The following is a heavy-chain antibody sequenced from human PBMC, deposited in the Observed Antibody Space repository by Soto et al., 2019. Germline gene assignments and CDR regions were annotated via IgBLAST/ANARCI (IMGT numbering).Heavy chain of an antibody. CDR1: GFTFNTYW. CDR3: ARFTRRTSGDY. V-gene: IGHV3-7*01. J-gene: IGHJ4*02. CDR2: IKEDGSDK. D-gene: IGHD2-2*01. Sequence: ESGGDLVQPGGSLRLSCAASGFTFNTYWMSWVRQAPGKGLEWVANIKEDGSDKYYVDSVKGRFTISRDNAKNLLYLQMNSLGAGDTAMYYCARFTRRTSGDYWGQGTLVIVSS.